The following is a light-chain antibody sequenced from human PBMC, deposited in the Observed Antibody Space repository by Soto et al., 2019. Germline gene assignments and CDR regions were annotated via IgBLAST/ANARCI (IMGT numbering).Light chain of an antibody. CDR2: GAS. Sequence: IVLTQSPRTLSLSPGETATLSFRPSQSVSNSYLAWYQQKPGQAPRLLIYGASTRATGIPARFSGSGSGTEFTLTISSLQSEDFAVYYCQQYNNWPPWTFGQGTKVDI. V-gene: IGKV3-15*01. CDR3: QQYNNWPPWT. J-gene: IGKJ1*01. CDR1: QSVSNSY.